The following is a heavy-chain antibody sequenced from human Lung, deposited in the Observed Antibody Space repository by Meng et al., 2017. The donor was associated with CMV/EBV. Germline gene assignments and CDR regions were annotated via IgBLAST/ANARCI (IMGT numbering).Heavy chain of an antibody. V-gene: IGHV4-38-2*01. CDR2: CDSGDT. CDR3: VRHIIVVPARGYGVDV. Sequence: SETLSLTCHVSGHSISSDYFWGWVWQSPGTGLEWVGICDSGDTFYNPSLKSRVAISVDTSANQFSLTLRSVTAADTAVYYCVRHIIVVPARGYGVDVWGQGTTVTVSS. D-gene: IGHD2-2*01. J-gene: IGHJ6*02. CDR1: GHSISSDYF.